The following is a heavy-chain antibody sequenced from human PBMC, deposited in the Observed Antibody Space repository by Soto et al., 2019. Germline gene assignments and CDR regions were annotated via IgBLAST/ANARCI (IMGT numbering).Heavy chain of an antibody. D-gene: IGHD3-22*01. J-gene: IGHJ4*02. CDR3: EGVQTVRDYYDSSGHLNSFAS. CDR2: INPSGGAT. Sequence: GASVKVSCKASGYTYTSYYMHWVRQAPGQGLEWMGIINPSGGATSYAQKFQGRVTMTRDTSTSTVHMELSSLKSEDTDVYYYEGVQTVRDYYDSSGHLNSFASGGQGTLVTVSS. CDR1: GYTYTSYY. V-gene: IGHV1-46*01.